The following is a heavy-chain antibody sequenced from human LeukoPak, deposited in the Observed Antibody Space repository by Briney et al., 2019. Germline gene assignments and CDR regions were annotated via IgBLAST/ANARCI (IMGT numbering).Heavy chain of an antibody. Sequence: SETLSLTCTVSGGSISSGSYYGSWIRQPAGKGLEWIGRIYTSGSTNHNPSHKSRLTISVDTSKNQFSLKLSSVTAADRAVYHCARETSQKGAHYMDVWGKGTTVTISS. D-gene: IGHD3-16*01. J-gene: IGHJ6*03. CDR1: GGSISSGSYY. V-gene: IGHV4-61*02. CDR3: ARETSQKGAHYMDV. CDR2: IYTSGST.